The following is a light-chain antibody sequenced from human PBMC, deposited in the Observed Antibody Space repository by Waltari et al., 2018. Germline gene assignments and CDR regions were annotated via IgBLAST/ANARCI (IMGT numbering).Light chain of an antibody. V-gene: IGLV4-69*01. CDR3: QTGGHGTWV. CDR1: SGHSSNV. Sequence: QLVLTQSPSASASLGAPVKLACTLSSGHSSNVIAGRQEQPGKGPRYLMKVNSDGSHSKGDEIPDRFSGSSSGAERYLTISSLQSEDEADYYCQTGGHGTWVFGGGTKLTVL. J-gene: IGLJ3*02. CDR2: VNSDGSH.